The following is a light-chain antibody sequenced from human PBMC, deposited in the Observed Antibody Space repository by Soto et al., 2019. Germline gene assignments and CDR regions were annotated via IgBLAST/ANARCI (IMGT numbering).Light chain of an antibody. CDR1: QDISHY. Sequence: DIQMTQSPSSLSASVGDTVTITCQASQDISHYLNWYQQKPGKALKLLIYDASNLHPGVPSRFRGSGSGTECSFNITRLQPQDVATYYCQQYDDLPITFGQGTRLKIK. J-gene: IGKJ5*01. CDR3: QQYDDLPIT. V-gene: IGKV1-33*01. CDR2: DAS.